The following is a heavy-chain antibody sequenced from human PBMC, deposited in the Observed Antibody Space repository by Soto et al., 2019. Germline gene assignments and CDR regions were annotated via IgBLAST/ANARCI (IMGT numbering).Heavy chain of an antibody. J-gene: IGHJ4*02. CDR1: GFAFSSYG. CDR2: IWYDGSNK. V-gene: IGHV3-33*01. CDR3: ARVGEGDDFWSGHYDY. D-gene: IGHD3-3*01. Sequence: PGGSLRLSCAASGFAFSSYGMHWVRQAPGKGLEWVAVIWYDGSNKYYADSVKGRFTISRDNSKNTLYLQMNSLRAEDTAVYYCARVGEGDDFWSGHYDYWGQGTLVTVSS.